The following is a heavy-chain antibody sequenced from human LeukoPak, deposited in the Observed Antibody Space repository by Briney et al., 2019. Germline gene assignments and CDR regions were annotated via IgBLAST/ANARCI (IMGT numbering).Heavy chain of an antibody. Sequence: GGSLRLSCAASGFTFNSFAMNWVRQAPGKGLEWVSSISGSDGSSHYADFVKGRFTISRDNSKNTLHLQMNSLRAEDTAVYYCARTILTVAATEDYWGQGTLVTVSS. CDR2: ISGSDGSS. CDR1: GFTFNSFA. J-gene: IGHJ4*02. V-gene: IGHV3-23*01. CDR3: ARTILTVAATEDY. D-gene: IGHD2-15*01.